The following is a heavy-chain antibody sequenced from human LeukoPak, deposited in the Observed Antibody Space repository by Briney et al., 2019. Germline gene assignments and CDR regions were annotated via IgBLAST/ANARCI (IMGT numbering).Heavy chain of an antibody. CDR3: ARMGYSSGYAPFDY. CDR1: GYTFTGYY. D-gene: IGHD6-19*01. Sequence: ASVKVSCKASGYTFTGYYLHWVRQAPGQGLEWMGWFNPNSGGTNYAQKFQDRVTMTRDTSISTAYMELSRLRSDDTAVYYCARMGYSSGYAPFDYWGQGTLVTVSS. V-gene: IGHV1-2*02. CDR2: FNPNSGGT. J-gene: IGHJ4*02.